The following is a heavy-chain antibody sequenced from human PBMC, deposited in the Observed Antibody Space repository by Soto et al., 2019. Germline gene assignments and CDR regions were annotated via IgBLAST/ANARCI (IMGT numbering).Heavy chain of an antibody. Sequence: SETLSLTCTFSGASIIGFYWSWIRKSAGKGLEWIGRIYATGTTDYNPSLKSRVMMSVDTSKKQFSLKLRSVTAADTAVYYCVRDGTKTLRDWFDPWGQGIPVTVSS. CDR3: VRDGTKTLRDWFDP. CDR1: GASIIGFY. D-gene: IGHD1-1*01. CDR2: IYATGTT. J-gene: IGHJ5*02. V-gene: IGHV4-4*07.